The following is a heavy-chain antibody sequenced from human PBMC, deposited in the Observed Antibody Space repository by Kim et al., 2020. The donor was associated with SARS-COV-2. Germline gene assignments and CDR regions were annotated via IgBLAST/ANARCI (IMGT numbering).Heavy chain of an antibody. J-gene: IGHJ4*02. CDR3: ARDQYGNSSYFFDY. Sequence: YADSGRGSFSIARDSSKNTLDLQMNSLRAEDTAVYYCARDQYGNSSYFFDYWGQGTLVTVSS. V-gene: IGHV3-66*01. D-gene: IGHD6-6*01.